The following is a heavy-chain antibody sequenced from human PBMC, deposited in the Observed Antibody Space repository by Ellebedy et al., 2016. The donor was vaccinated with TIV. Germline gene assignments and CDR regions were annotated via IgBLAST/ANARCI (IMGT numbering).Heavy chain of an antibody. V-gene: IGHV3-49*03. Sequence: PGGSLRLSCTGSGFRFGEYAMSWFRQAPGKGLEWVGFIRNKAYGETTEYAASVKGRFTISRDDSKSIAYLQMNRLKTEDTAVYYCTRGSTDYVWGCYSPWGQGTLVTVSS. CDR3: TRGSTDYVWGCYSP. CDR1: GFRFGEYA. D-gene: IGHD3-16*01. CDR2: IRNKAYGETT. J-gene: IGHJ5*02.